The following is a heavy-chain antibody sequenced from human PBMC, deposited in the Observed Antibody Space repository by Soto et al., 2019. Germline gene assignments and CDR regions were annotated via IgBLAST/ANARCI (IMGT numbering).Heavy chain of an antibody. J-gene: IGHJ1*01. V-gene: IGHV1-69*13. Sequence: ASVKVSCKASGGTFSSYAISWVRQAPGQGLEWMGGIIPIFGTANYAENFQGRVTITAKESTSTAYMELSSLRSEDTAVYYCARDIQSTSSEYFQHWGHGTLVTVSS. CDR1: GGTFSSYA. CDR2: IIPIFGTA. D-gene: IGHD6-6*01. CDR3: ARDIQSTSSEYFQH.